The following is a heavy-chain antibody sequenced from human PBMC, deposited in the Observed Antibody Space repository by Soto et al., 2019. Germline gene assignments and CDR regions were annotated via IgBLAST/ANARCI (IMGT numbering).Heavy chain of an antibody. CDR3: ARVTGYSSSWYVSFTLYYYYGMDV. V-gene: IGHV3-21*01. Sequence: GGSLRLSCAASGFTFSSYSMNWVRQAPGKGLEWVSSISSSSSYIYYADSVKGRFTISRDNAKNSLYLQMNSLRAEDTAVYYCARVTGYSSSWYVSFTLYYYYGMDVWGQGTTVTVSS. J-gene: IGHJ6*02. D-gene: IGHD6-13*01. CDR1: GFTFSSYS. CDR2: ISSSSSYI.